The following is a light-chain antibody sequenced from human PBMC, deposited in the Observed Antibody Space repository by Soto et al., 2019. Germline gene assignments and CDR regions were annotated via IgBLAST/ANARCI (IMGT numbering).Light chain of an antibody. CDR1: MRDVGAYNL. J-gene: IGLJ2*01. CDR3: SSDTYKSSLI. V-gene: IGLV2-14*01. Sequence: QSALTQPASVSGSPGQSITISGAGTMRDVGAYNLVSWYQQHPGRAPQLIIYEVRNRPSGISFRFSGSKSGNTASLTISGLQAEDEADYYCSSDTYKSSLIFGGGTKLTVL. CDR2: EVR.